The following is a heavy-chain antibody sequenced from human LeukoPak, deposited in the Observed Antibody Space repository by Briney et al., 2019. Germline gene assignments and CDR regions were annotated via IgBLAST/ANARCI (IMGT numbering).Heavy chain of an antibody. CDR3: ARDCVLHQYPAGAYYYYGMDV. J-gene: IGHJ6*02. CDR1: GGTFSSYA. Sequence: ASVKVSCKASGGTFSSYAISWVRQAPGQGLEWMGWISAYNGSTNYAQKLQGRVTMTTDTSTSTAYMELRSLRFDDTAVYYCARDCVLHQYPAGAYYYYGMDVWGQGTTVTVSS. D-gene: IGHD2-2*02. V-gene: IGHV1-18*01. CDR2: ISAYNGST.